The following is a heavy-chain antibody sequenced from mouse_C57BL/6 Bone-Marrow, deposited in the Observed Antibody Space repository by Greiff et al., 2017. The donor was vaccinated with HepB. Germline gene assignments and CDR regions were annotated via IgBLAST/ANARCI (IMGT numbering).Heavy chain of an antibody. V-gene: IGHV5-6*02. CDR1: GFTFSSYG. D-gene: IGHD2-2*01. CDR3: ARHAMVTTGFDY. CDR2: ISSGGSYT. J-gene: IGHJ2*01. Sequence: DVKLVESGGDLVKPGGSLKLSCAASGFTFSSYGMSWVRQTPDKRLEWVATISSGGSYTYYPDSVKGRFTISRDNAKNTLYLQMSSLKSEDTAMYYCARHAMVTTGFDYWGQGTTLTVSS.